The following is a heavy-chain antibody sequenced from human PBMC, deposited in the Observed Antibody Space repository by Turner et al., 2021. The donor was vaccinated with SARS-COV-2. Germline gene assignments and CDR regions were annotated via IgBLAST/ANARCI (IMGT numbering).Heavy chain of an antibody. D-gene: IGHD3-10*01. CDR1: GYTFTSYG. Sequence: CKASGYTFTSYGISWVRQAPGQGLEWMGWISAYNGNTNYAQKLQGRVTMTTDTSTSTAYMELRSLRSDDTAVYYCARGATMVRGVIENLYYYYYGMDVWGQGTTVTVSS. J-gene: IGHJ6*02. CDR2: ISAYNGNT. CDR3: ARGATMVRGVIENLYYYYYGMDV. V-gene: IGHV1-18*01.